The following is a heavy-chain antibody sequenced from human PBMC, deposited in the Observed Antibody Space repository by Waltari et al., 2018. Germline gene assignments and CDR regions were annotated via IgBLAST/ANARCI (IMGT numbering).Heavy chain of an antibody. CDR3: ATTRGAARRQFDY. CDR1: GGSFSGYY. V-gene: IGHV4-34*01. J-gene: IGHJ4*02. CDR2: INHSGST. D-gene: IGHD6-6*01. Sequence: QVQLQQWGAGLLKPSETLSLTCAVYGGSFSGYYWSWIRQPPGKGLEWIGEINHSGSTNYNPSLKSRVTISVDTSKNQFSLKLSSVTATDTAIYYCATTRGAARRQFDYWGQGTLVTVSS.